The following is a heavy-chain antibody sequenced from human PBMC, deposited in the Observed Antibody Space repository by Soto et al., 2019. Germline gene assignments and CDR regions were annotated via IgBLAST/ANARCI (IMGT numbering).Heavy chain of an antibody. CDR3: ARERGGWFDP. J-gene: IGHJ5*02. V-gene: IGHV4-30-2*01. CDR1: VGSISSGGYS. Sequence: TLSLTCAVSVGSISSGGYSWSWIRQPPGKGLEWIGYIYHIGSTYYNPSLKSRVTISVDRSKNQFSLKLSSVTAADTAVYYCARERGGWFDPWGQGTLVTVSS. CDR2: IYHIGST.